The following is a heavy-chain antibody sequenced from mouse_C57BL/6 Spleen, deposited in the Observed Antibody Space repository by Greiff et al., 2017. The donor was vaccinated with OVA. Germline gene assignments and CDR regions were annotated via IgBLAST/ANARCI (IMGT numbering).Heavy chain of an antibody. V-gene: IGHV5-4*01. D-gene: IGHD1-1*01. J-gene: IGHJ1*03. CDR3: ARDDGLWYFGV. CDR2: ISDGGSYT. CDR1: GFTFSSYA. Sequence: EVQRVESGGGLVKPGGSLKLSCAASGFTFSSYAMSWVRQTPEKRLEWVATISDGGSYTYYPDNVTGRFTISRDNAKNNLYLQMSHLKSEDTAMYYCARDDGLWYFGVWGTGTTVTVSS.